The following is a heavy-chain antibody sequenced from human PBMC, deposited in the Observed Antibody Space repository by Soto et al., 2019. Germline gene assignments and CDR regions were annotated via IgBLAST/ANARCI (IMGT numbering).Heavy chain of an antibody. J-gene: IGHJ3*02. D-gene: IGHD3-9*01. CDR1: CSSIISSNW. CDR2: IYHSGST. Sequence: SETLSLTCAVPCSSIISSNWWSRVRQAPGKGMEWIGEIYHSGSTNNNPSLKSRVTISLDKSKIQFSLKLSFVTAADTALYYCARDPLYYDILTGYYRDAFDIWGQGTMVT. V-gene: IGHV4-4*02. CDR3: ARDPLYYDILTGYYRDAFDI.